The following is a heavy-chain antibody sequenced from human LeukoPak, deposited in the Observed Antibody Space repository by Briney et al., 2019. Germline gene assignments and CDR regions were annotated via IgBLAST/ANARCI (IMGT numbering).Heavy chain of an antibody. CDR3: GLSGNYYYYYMDV. J-gene: IGHJ6*03. V-gene: IGHV1-69*13. D-gene: IGHD6-25*01. Sequence: ASVKVSCKASGGAFRTFAISWVRQAPGQGLEWMGGIIPIFGIPDSAQKFQGRLTITADESTTTAYMELSSLRSDDTAIYYCGLSGNYYYYYMDVWGKGTTVTIS. CDR2: IIPIFGIP. CDR1: GGAFRTFA.